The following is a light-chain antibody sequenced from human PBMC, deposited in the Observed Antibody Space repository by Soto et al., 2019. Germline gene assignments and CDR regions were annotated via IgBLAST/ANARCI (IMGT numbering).Light chain of an antibody. Sequence: DIQLTQSPSFLSASVGDRVTISCRASQGISSYLAWYQHKPGKAPKLLIYAASSLQSGVPSRFSGSGSGTDFTLTISSLQPEDFATYYCQQSYSTPPITFGQGTRLEIK. CDR2: AAS. CDR1: QGISSY. CDR3: QQSYSTPPIT. J-gene: IGKJ5*01. V-gene: IGKV1-39*01.